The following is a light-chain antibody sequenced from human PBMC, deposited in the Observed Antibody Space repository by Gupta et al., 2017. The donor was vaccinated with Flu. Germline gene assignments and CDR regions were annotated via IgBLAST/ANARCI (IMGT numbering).Light chain of an antibody. V-gene: IGLV3-21*03. J-gene: IGLJ1*01. CDR1: NIGRKS. CDR2: DDN. CDR3: QVWDSSSDYV. Sequence: SYVLTQPPAVSVAPGKTARITCGGNNIGRKSVHWYQQKPGQAPVLVVYDDNDRPSGIPERFSGSNSGNTATLTISRVEAGDEADYDCQVWDSSSDYVFATGTKVTVL.